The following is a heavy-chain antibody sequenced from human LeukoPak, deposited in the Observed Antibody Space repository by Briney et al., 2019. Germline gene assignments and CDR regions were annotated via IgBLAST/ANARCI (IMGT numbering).Heavy chain of an antibody. CDR3: AKAGPDKYFYFYS. Sequence: GGSLRLSCAASGFTFSSYAMSWVRQAPGRGLEWVSAITENGANTYYADSVQGRFTISRDNSKGTLDLQMNSLRAEDTALYYCAKAGPDKYFYFYSWGQGTLVTVSS. CDR2: ITENGANT. CDR1: GFTFSSYA. J-gene: IGHJ5*01. V-gene: IGHV3-23*01. D-gene: IGHD3-3*01.